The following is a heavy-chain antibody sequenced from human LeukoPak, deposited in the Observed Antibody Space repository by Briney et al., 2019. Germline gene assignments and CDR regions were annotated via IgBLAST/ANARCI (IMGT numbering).Heavy chain of an antibody. CDR2: IHSTGGP. V-gene: IGHV4-61*02. J-gene: IGHJ5*02. CDR3: ARDRGITTARGVPSWFDP. CDR1: GGSINSDAYY. Sequence: SETLSLTCTVSGGSINSDAYYWTWIRQPAGKGVEWIGRIHSTGGPSYNPSLKSRITISIDASKNQFSLKLTSVSAADSAVYYCARDRGITTARGVPSWFDPWGQGTLVTVSS. D-gene: IGHD3-10*01.